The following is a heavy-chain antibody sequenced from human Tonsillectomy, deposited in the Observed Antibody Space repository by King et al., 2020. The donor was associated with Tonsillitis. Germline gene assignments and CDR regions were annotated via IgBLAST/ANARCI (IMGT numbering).Heavy chain of an antibody. CDR2: IYSGGNT. CDR3: ARALEDYTDV. D-gene: IGHD3-3*01. J-gene: IGHJ6*03. CDR1: GFTVSSNY. Sequence: DVQLVQSGGGLVQPGGSLRLSCAASGFTVSSNYMSWVRQAPGKGLEWVSVIYSGGNTYYADSVKGRFTISRHNSKNTLYLQMNSLRAEDTAVYFCARALEDYTDVWGKGTTVTVSS. V-gene: IGHV3-53*04.